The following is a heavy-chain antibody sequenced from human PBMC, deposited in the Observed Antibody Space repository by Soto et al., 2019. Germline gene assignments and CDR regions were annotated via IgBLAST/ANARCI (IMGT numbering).Heavy chain of an antibody. D-gene: IGHD1-26*01. V-gene: IGHV1-8*01. CDR2: LNPKSGMT. Sequence: QVQLVQSGPEVKKPGASVKVYCEASGYTFTTYDFDWVRQAPGQGLEWMGWLNPKSGMTGSAQKFQGRVTMTRDSSISTVYMELSSPRSEDTAVYYCAMVAGSPDYWGQGTLVTVSS. J-gene: IGHJ4*02. CDR3: AMVAGSPDY. CDR1: GYTFTTYD.